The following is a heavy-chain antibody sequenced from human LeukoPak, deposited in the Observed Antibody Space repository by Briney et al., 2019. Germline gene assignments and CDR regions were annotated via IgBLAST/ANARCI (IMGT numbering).Heavy chain of an antibody. CDR2: FSNNGGYT. D-gene: IGHD2-15*01. J-gene: IGHJ4*02. V-gene: IGHV3-23*01. Sequence: GGSLRLSCAASGFTFSSSAMRWVRQAPGKGLEWVSAFSNNGGYTYYADSVQGRFTISRGNSKSTLCLQMNSLRAEDTAVYYCAKQLGYCSDGSCYFPYWGQGTLVTVSS. CDR1: GFTFSSSA. CDR3: AKQLGYCSDGSCYFPY.